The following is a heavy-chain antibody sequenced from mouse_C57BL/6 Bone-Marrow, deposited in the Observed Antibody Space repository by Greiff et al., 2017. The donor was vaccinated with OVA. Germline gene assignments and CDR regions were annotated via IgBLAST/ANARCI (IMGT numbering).Heavy chain of an antibody. Sequence: QVQLKESGAELVRPGTSVKVSCKASGYAFTNYLIEWVKQRPGQGLEWIGVINPGSGGTNYNEKFKGKATLTADKSSSTAYMQLSSLTSEDSAVYFCARGDDYWYFDVWGTGTTVTVSS. D-gene: IGHD2-3*01. CDR1: GYAFTNYL. V-gene: IGHV1-54*01. CDR2: INPGSGGT. CDR3: ARGDDYWYFDV. J-gene: IGHJ1*03.